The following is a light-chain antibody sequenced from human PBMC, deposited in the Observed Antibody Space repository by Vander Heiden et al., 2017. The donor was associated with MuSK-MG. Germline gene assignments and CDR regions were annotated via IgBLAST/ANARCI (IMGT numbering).Light chain of an antibody. Sequence: SVLTPPPSVSEAPRQRVTISCSGISSNIGNNAVNCFQQPPRQAPKPLIFYDDLLPSGVSDRFSGSKSGTSASLAISGLQSEDEADYYCAAWDDSLNGPHYVFGTGTKVTVL. CDR3: AAWDDSLNGPHYV. V-gene: IGLV1-36*01. CDR1: SSNIGNNA. J-gene: IGLJ1*01. CDR2: YDD.